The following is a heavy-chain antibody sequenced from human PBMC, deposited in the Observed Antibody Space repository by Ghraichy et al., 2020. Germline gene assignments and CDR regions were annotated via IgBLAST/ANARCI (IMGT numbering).Heavy chain of an antibody. J-gene: IGHJ5*02. CDR2: IYYSGST. CDR3: ARDTPSGSGWFDP. D-gene: IGHD6-25*01. V-gene: IGHV4-31*03. CDR1: RGSIISGCYY. Sequence: LRLSCTVSRGSIISGCYYWSWIRQHPGKGLEWIGYIYYSGSTYYNPSLKSRVTISVDTSKNQFSLKLSSVTAADTAVYYCARDTPSGSGWFDPWGQGTLVTVSS.